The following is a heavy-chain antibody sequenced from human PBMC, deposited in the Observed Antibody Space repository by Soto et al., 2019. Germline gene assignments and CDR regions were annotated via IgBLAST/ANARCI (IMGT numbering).Heavy chain of an antibody. V-gene: IGHV1-69*04. CDR3: GREVAPSLEPFHI. J-gene: IGHJ3*02. CDR1: GGTFASLT. CDR2: IIPILGIA. Sequence: ASGKVSCKASGGTFASLTISWVRQAPGQGLGWMGRIIPILGIANYAQKFQGGVPITGDKSTRTAYMELGSLGSGATAVCYGGREVAPSLEPFHIWGPGTMVTV.